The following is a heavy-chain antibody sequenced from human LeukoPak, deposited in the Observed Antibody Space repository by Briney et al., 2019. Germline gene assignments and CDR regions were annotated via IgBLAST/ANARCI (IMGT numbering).Heavy chain of an antibody. D-gene: IGHD3-3*01. Sequence: GGSLRLSCAASGFTFSSYAMHWVRQAPGKGLEYVSVISSNGGSTDYANSVKGRFTISRDNSKNTLYLQMGSLRAEDMAVYYCARERLRDFRSGYYTGNDYWGQGTLVTVSS. CDR2: ISSNGGST. CDR1: GFTFSSYA. CDR3: ARERLRDFRSGYYTGNDY. J-gene: IGHJ4*02. V-gene: IGHV3-64*01.